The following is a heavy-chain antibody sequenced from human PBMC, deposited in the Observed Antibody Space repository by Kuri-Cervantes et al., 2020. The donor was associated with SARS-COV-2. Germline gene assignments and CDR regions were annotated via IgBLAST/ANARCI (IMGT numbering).Heavy chain of an antibody. CDR1: GGSISSYY. Sequence: SETLSLTCTVSGGSISSYYWSWIRQPPGKGLEWIGEINHSGSTNYNPSLKSRVTISVDTSKNQFSLKLSSVTAADTAVYYCARGRYCSGGSCYRYYYYGMAVWGQGTMVTVSS. D-gene: IGHD2-15*01. CDR2: INHSGST. CDR3: ARGRYCSGGSCYRYYYYGMAV. V-gene: IGHV4-34*01. J-gene: IGHJ6*02.